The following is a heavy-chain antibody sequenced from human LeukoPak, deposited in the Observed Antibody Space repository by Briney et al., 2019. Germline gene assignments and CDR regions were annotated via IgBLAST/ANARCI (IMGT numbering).Heavy chain of an antibody. CDR2: INSDGGST. J-gene: IGHJ4*02. Sequence: GGSLRLSCVAFGFTFSSYAMHWVRQTPGKGLEYGSGINSDGGSTHYANSVKGRSTISRNNSEHTLYLPMGSLRTEDMAVHYCARAATVTAESALGYWGQGTLVTVSS. CDR3: ARAATVTAESALGY. D-gene: IGHD4-17*01. CDR1: GFTFSSYA. V-gene: IGHV3-64*01.